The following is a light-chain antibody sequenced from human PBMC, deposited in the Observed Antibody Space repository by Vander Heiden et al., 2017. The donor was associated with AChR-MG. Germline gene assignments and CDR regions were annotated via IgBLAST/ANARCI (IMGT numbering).Light chain of an antibody. CDR3: QVWDSSSDHRV. V-gene: IGLV3-21*04. CDR1: NIERKS. Sequence: SYVLTQPPSVSVAPGKTARITCGVYNIERKSVHGYQQKPGQAPVLVIYYDSDRPSGIPERFSGSNSGNTATLTISRVEAGDEADYYCQVWDSSSDHRVFGGGTKLTVL. J-gene: IGLJ2*01. CDR2: YDS.